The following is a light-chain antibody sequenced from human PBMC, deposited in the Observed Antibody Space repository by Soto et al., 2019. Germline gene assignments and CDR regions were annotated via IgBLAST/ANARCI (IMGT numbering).Light chain of an antibody. Sequence: AIQMTQSPSSLSASVGDRVTITCRASQGIRTDLGWYQQKPGKAPKLLIYAASSLQSGVPSRFSGSGSGTDFTLTISSLQPEDFATYYCLQYYSYPWTFGQGTKVEIK. V-gene: IGKV1-6*01. J-gene: IGKJ1*01. CDR2: AAS. CDR1: QGIRTD. CDR3: LQYYSYPWT.